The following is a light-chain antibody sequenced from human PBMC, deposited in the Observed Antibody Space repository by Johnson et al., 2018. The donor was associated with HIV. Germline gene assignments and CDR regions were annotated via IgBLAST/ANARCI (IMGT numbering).Light chain of an antibody. V-gene: IGLV1-51*01. CDR2: DNN. CDR1: SSNIGNNY. Sequence: QSVLTQPPSVSAAPGQKVTISCSGSSSNIGNNYVSWYQQLPGTAPKLLIYDNNKRPSGIPDRFSGSKSGTSATLGITGLQTGDEADYYCGTWDSSLSAGGFGTGTMVTGL. CDR3: GTWDSSLSAGG. J-gene: IGLJ1*01.